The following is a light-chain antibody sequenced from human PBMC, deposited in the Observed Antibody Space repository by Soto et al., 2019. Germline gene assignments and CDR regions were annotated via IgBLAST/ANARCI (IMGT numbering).Light chain of an antibody. CDR3: QQRSSWPT. Sequence: EIVLTQSPATLSLSPGERATLSCRASQSVNSYLAWYQQKCGQAPRLLIYDTSTRATGIPDRFSGSGSGTDFTLTISLLEPDDFAVYYCQQRSSWPTFGQGTRLEIK. CDR1: QSVNSY. CDR2: DTS. V-gene: IGKV3-11*01. J-gene: IGKJ2*01.